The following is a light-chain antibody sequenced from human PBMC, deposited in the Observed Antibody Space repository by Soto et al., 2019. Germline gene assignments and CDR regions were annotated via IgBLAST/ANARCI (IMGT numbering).Light chain of an antibody. V-gene: IGKV3-11*01. Sequence: EIVLTQSPATLSLSPGERATLSCSASQSVSSYLAWYQQKPGQAPRLLIYDASNGATGIPTRFSGSGSGTDFTLTISSLEPEDFAVYYCQQRSNWPPITFGQGTRLEIK. CDR3: QQRSNWPPIT. CDR2: DAS. J-gene: IGKJ5*01. CDR1: QSVSSY.